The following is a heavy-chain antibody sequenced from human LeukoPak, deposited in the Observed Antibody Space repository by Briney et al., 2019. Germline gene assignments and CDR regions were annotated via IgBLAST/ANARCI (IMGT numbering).Heavy chain of an antibody. J-gene: IGHJ4*02. CDR1: GFTFSTYS. D-gene: IGHD7-27*01. Sequence: GGSLRLSCAASGFTFSTYSMNWVRQAPGKGLEWFSCISSSSYKYSADSVKGRFTISRDNAKNSLYLQMNSLRAEDTAVYFCARDLNWETYWGQGTLVSVS. CDR2: ISSSSYK. CDR3: ARDLNWETY. V-gene: IGHV3-21*01.